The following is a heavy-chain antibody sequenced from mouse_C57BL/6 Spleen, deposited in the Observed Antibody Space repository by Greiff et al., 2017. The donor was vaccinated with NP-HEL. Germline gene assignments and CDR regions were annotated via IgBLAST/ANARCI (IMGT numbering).Heavy chain of an antibody. CDR3: ARSEVLRSYFDY. V-gene: IGHV1-54*01. Sequence: QVQLKESGAELVRPGTSVKVSCKASGYAFTNYLIEWVKQRPGQGLEWIGVINPGSGGTNYNEKFKGKATLTADKSSSTAYMQLSSLTSEDSAVYFCARSEVLRSYFDYWGQGTTLTVSS. D-gene: IGHD1-1*01. CDR2: INPGSGGT. CDR1: GYAFTNYL. J-gene: IGHJ2*01.